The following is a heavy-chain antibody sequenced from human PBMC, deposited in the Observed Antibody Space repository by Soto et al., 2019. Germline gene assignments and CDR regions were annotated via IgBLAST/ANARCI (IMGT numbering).Heavy chain of an antibody. CDR3: AKDKYGSGSDGAFDI. J-gene: IGHJ3*02. D-gene: IGHD3-10*01. Sequence: EVQLVESGGGLVQPGRSLRLSCAASGFTFDDYAMHWVRQAPGKGLEWVSGISWNSGSIGYADSVKGRFTISRDNAKNSLYLQMNSLRAEDTALYYCAKDKYGSGSDGAFDIWGQGTMVTVSS. CDR1: GFTFDDYA. CDR2: ISWNSGSI. V-gene: IGHV3-9*01.